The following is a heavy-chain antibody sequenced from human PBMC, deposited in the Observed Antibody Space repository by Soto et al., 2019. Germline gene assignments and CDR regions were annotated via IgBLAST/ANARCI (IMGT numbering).Heavy chain of an antibody. CDR3: ARARISVTEGFDY. V-gene: IGHV4-59*01. CDR2: IYYRGST. CDR1: GGSISSYY. Sequence: QVQLQESGPGLVKPSETLSLTCTVSGGSISSYYWSWIRQPPEKGLEWIGYIYYRGSTNYNPSLKSRVTISVDTSKYQFSPNLSSVTAADTAVYYCARARISVTEGFDYWGQGTLVTVSS. D-gene: IGHD6-19*01. J-gene: IGHJ4*02.